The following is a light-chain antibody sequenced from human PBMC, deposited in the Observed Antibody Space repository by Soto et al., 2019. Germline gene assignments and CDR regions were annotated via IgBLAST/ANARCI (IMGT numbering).Light chain of an antibody. Sequence: DIQMTQSPSSLSGSVGDRVTITCRASQTISSSLAWYQQKPGKAPKLLIYAASSLRSGVPSRFSGSGSGTDFNLTISGLQPDDFASYFCQKYRSEWTFGQGTKVDIK. CDR3: QKYRSEWT. CDR1: QTISSS. CDR2: AAS. V-gene: IGKV1-5*01. J-gene: IGKJ1*01.